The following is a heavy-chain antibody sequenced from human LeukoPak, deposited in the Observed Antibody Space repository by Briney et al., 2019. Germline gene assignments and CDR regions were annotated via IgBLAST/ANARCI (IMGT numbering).Heavy chain of an antibody. CDR1: GGSISTYY. J-gene: IGHJ3*02. D-gene: IGHD3-16*02. CDR2: ISYSGNT. CDR3: ARDPNVIDAFDI. V-gene: IGHV4-59*01. Sequence: SETLSLTCTVSGGSISTYYWSWIRQPPGKGLEWIGYISYSGNTTYNPSLKSRVTISLDTSKNQFSLRLTSVTAADTAAYYCARDPNVIDAFDIWGQGTMVTVSS.